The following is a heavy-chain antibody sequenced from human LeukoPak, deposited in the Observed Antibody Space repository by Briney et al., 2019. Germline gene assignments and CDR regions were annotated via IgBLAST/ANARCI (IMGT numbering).Heavy chain of an antibody. Sequence: PSETLSLTCDVSGYSLSSGYYWGWIRQTPGQGLECIGGIYHNGSPQYDPSLKSRVTILVDTTKNQSCLNLSSVTAADTAVYYCARVVFWSGYYYFDQWGQGTLVTVSS. V-gene: IGHV4-38-2*01. J-gene: IGHJ4*02. CDR2: IYHNGSP. CDR3: ARVVFWSGYYYFDQ. CDR1: GYSLSSGYY. D-gene: IGHD3-3*01.